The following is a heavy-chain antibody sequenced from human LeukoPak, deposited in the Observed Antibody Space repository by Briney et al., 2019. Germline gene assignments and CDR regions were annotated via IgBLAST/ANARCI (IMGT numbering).Heavy chain of an antibody. D-gene: IGHD5-18*01. CDR2: IYSGGST. V-gene: IGHV3-66*01. CDR1: GFTVSSNY. CDR3: TSGGYSYGPSPKRSSGPIFDY. Sequence: GGSLRLSCAASGFTVSSNYMSWVRQAPGKGLEWVSVIYSGGSTYYADSVKGRFTISRDNSKNTLYLQMNSLRAEDTAVYYCTSGGYSYGPSPKRSSGPIFDYWGQGTLVTVSS. J-gene: IGHJ4*02.